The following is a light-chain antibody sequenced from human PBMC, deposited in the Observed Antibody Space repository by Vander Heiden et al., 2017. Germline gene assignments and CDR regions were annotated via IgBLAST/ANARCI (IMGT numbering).Light chain of an antibody. J-gene: IGKJ1*01. CDR1: QSVSNR. Sequence: EIVMTQSPATLSVSPGEGVTLSCRAGQSVSNRLAWYQQKPGQGGRLLIYDVSARAPGTPAKFSGSGYGTEFTLTVSSLQSEDYGVYYCQQYSNWPPTFGQGTKVEIK. CDR3: QQYSNWPPT. V-gene: IGKV3-15*01. CDR2: DVS.